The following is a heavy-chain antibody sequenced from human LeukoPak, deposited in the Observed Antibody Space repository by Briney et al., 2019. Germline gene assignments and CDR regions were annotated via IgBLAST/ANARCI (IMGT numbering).Heavy chain of an antibody. V-gene: IGHV3-23*01. J-gene: IGHJ4*02. Sequence: GSLRLSCAASGFTFTNYAMSWVRQAPGKGLEWVSLISANADTTSYADSVKGRFTISRDNSKNTLYLQMNSLRAEDTAVYYCAKVGYSYGYYYWGQGTLVTVSS. D-gene: IGHD5-18*01. CDR2: ISANADTT. CDR1: GFTFTNYA. CDR3: AKVGYSYGYYY.